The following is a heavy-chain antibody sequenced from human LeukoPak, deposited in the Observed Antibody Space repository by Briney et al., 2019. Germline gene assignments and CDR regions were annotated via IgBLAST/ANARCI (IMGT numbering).Heavy chain of an antibody. CDR1: GYSFTSYW. CDR2: IYPGDSDT. D-gene: IGHD2-21*02. CDR3: ARLRLGEYCGGDCSKFDP. V-gene: IGHV5-51*01. Sequence: GESLKISCKGSGYSFTSYWIGWVRQMPGKGLEWMGIIYPGDSDTRYSPSFQGQVTISADKSISTAYLQWSSLKASDTAMYYCARLRLGEYCGGDCSKFDPWGQGTLVTVSS. J-gene: IGHJ5*02.